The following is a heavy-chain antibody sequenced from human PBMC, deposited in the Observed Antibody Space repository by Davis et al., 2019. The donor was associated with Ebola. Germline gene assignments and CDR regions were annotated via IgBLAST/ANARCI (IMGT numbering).Heavy chain of an antibody. CDR3: ARGSSSWVYYGMDV. J-gene: IGHJ6*02. Sequence: SETLSLTCTVPGGSISSSSYYWGWIRKPPGKGLEWIGSIYYSGSTNYNPSLKSRVTISVDTSKNQFSLKLSSVTAADTAVYYCARGSSSWVYYGMDVWGQGTTVTVSS. CDR1: GGSISSSSYY. V-gene: IGHV4-39*07. CDR2: IYYSGST. D-gene: IGHD6-13*01.